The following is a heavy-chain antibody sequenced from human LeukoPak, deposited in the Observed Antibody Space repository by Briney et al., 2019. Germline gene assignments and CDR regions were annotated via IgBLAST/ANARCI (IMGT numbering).Heavy chain of an antibody. D-gene: IGHD5-24*01. CDR1: GGSIDNYY. J-gene: IGHJ4*02. Sequence: SATLSLTCTVSGGSIDNYYWSWIRQTPGKGLEWIAYVFYNGATGYNPSLKSRVTISLETSENQFSLKLYSVTAADTAIYYCARGGPGYNYFDYWGQGTLVTVSS. V-gene: IGHV4-59*01. CDR2: VFYNGAT. CDR3: ARGGPGYNYFDY.